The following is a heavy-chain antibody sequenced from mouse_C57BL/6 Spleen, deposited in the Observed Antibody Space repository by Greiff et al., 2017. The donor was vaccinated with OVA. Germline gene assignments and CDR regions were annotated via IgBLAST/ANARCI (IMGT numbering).Heavy chain of an antibody. D-gene: IGHD2-3*01. CDR2: IDPSDSYT. CDR3: ARGGGYWAY. V-gene: IGHV1-69*01. CDR1: GYTFTSYW. Sequence: QVQLQQPGAELVMPGASVKLSCKASGYTFTSYWMHWVKQRPGQCLEWIGEIDPSDSYTNYNQKFKGKSTLTVDKSSSTAYMQLSSLTSEDSAVYYCARGGGYWAYWGQGTLVTVSA. J-gene: IGHJ3*01.